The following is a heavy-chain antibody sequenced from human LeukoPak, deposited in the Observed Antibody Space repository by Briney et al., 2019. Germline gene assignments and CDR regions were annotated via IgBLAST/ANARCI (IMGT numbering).Heavy chain of an antibody. Sequence: SESLSLTCSFSGDSISTYYWSWIRQSPGKGLEWIGHIYSSGNTDYNASLKSRVTISVDTYKSQFSLRLSSVTATDTAVYYCARLRWQLVGPYFDYWGQGILVSVST. CDR3: ARLRWQLVGPYFDY. CDR1: GDSISTYY. V-gene: IGHV4-59*01. J-gene: IGHJ4*02. D-gene: IGHD1-26*01. CDR2: IYSSGNT.